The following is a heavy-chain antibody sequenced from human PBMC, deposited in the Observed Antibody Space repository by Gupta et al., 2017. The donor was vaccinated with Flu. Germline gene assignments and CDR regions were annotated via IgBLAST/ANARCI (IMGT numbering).Heavy chain of an antibody. CDR1: GFTFSSYG. J-gene: IGHJ4*02. Sequence: QVQLVESGGGVVQPGRSLRFSCAASGFTFSSYGMHWVRQAPGKGLEWVAVIWYDGSNKYYADVGKGRFTISRDNSKNTLYRQMNGLSAEETAVYYCARETPQRIAPDLDYWGQGTLVTVSS. CDR3: ARETPQRIAPDLDY. V-gene: IGHV3-33*01. D-gene: IGHD6-25*01. CDR2: IWYDGSNK.